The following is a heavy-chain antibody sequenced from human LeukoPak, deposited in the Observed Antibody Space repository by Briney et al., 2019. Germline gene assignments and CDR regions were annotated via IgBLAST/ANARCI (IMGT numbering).Heavy chain of an antibody. D-gene: IGHD4-23*01. V-gene: IGHV1-18*04. CDR1: GYTFTGYY. J-gene: IGHJ4*02. CDR2: INAYNGNT. Sequence: ASVKVSCKASGYTFTGYYMHWVRQAPGQGLEWMGWINAYNGNTNYAQKLQGRVTMTTDTSTSTAYMELRSLRSDDTAVYYCARAGNLGFDYWGQGTLVTVSS. CDR3: ARAGNLGFDY.